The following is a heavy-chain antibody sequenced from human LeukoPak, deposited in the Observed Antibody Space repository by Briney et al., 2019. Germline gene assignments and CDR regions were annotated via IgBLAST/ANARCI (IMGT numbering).Heavy chain of an antibody. J-gene: IGHJ4*02. CDR2: IYHSGST. Sequence: PSETLSLTCTVSGGSISSYYWNWIRQPPGKGLEWIGSIYHSGSTYYNPSLKSRVTISVDTSKNQFSLKLSSVTAADTAVYYCARGYSSGWYHYWDQGTLVTVSS. CDR3: ARGYSSGWYHY. V-gene: IGHV4-59*08. D-gene: IGHD6-19*01. CDR1: GGSISSYY.